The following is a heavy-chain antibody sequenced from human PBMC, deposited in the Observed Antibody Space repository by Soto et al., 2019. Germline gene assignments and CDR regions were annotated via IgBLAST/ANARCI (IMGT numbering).Heavy chain of an antibody. CDR3: ARDKTQGAGWFDP. J-gene: IGHJ5*02. V-gene: IGHV3-53*01. Sequence: GGSLRLSCAASGLEVSYNYMYWVRQAPGKGLEWVSVLYNSETKNYAESVKGRFTISRDTVKNTVYLEMNNLRVDDTAVYYCARDKTQGAGWFDPWGRGTLVTVSS. CDR2: LYNSETK. CDR1: GLEVSYNY.